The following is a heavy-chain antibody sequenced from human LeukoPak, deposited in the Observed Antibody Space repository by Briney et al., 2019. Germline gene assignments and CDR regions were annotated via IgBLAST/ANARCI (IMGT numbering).Heavy chain of an antibody. CDR3: ARDSFFVGAKGHYYYYYGMDV. Sequence: SETLSLTCTVSGYSISSGYYWGWIRQPPGKGLEWIGSIYHSGSTYYNPSLKSRVTISVDTSKNQFSLKLSSVTAADTAVYYCARDSFFVGAKGHYYYYYGMDVWGQGTTVTVSS. CDR1: GYSISSGYY. D-gene: IGHD1-26*01. CDR2: IYHSGST. V-gene: IGHV4-38-2*02. J-gene: IGHJ6*02.